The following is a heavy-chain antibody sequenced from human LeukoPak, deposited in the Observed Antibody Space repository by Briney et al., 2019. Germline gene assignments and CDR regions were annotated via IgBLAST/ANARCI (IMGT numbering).Heavy chain of an antibody. CDR3: ARAMTDNYFYGMDV. V-gene: IGHV3-20*04. J-gene: IGHJ6*02. D-gene: IGHD2-21*02. CDR1: GFTFDDYG. CDR2: INWNGGST. Sequence: GGSLRLSCAASGFTFDDYGMTWVRQAPGQGLEWVSGINWNGGSTGYADSVKGRFTISRDNAKNSVYLQMNSLRAEDTAFYYCARAMTDNYFYGMDVWGQGTTVTVSS.